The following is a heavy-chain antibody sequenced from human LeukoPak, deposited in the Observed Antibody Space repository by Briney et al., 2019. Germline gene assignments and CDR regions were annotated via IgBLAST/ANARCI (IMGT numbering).Heavy chain of an antibody. Sequence: GASVKVSCKASGYTFTSYAMHWVRQAPGQRLEWMGWINAGNGNTKYSRKFQGRVTITRDTSASTAYMELSSLRSEDTAVYYCARELYYYYGMDVWGQGTTVTVSS. CDR2: INAGNGNT. CDR3: ARELYYYYGMDV. CDR1: GYTFTSYA. J-gene: IGHJ6*02. V-gene: IGHV1-3*01.